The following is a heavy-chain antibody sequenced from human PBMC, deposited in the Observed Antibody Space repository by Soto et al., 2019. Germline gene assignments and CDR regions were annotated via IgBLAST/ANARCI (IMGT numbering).Heavy chain of an antibody. CDR2: ISGSGGST. D-gene: IGHD3-3*01. CDR1: GFTFSSYA. V-gene: IGHV3-23*01. J-gene: IGHJ6*02. CDR3: AKAMGGFLEWLYYYGMDV. Sequence: GGSLRLSCAASGFTFSSYAMSWVRQAPGKGLEWVSAISGSGGSTYYADSVKGRFTISRDNSKNTRYLQMNSLRAEDTAVYYCAKAMGGFLEWLYYYGMDVWGQGTTVTVSS.